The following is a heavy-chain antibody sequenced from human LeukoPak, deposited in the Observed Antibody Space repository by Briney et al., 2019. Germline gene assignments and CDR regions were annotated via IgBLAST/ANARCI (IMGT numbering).Heavy chain of an antibody. CDR1: GGSISSSSYY. CDR2: IYYSGST. Sequence: SETLSLTCTVSGGSISSSSYYWGWIRQPPGKGLEWIGSIYYSGSTYYNPSLKSRVTISVDTSKNQFSLKLSSVTAAGTAVYYCASAVWEFFDYWGQGTLVTVSS. V-gene: IGHV4-39*01. D-gene: IGHD3-10*01. J-gene: IGHJ4*02. CDR3: ASAVWEFFDY.